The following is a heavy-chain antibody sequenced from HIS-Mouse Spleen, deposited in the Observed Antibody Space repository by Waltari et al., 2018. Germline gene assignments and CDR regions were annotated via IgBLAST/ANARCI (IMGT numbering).Heavy chain of an antibody. CDR3: ARDSVTHFDY. J-gene: IGHJ4*02. CDR2: ISAYKGNT. D-gene: IGHD5-18*01. CDR1: GYTFTSYG. Sequence: QVQLVQSGAEVKKPGASVKVSCKASGYTFTSYGISWVRQAPGQGLELMGWISAYKGNTTYARRLQGRVTVTTDTSTRTAYMELRSLRSDDTAVYYCARDSVTHFDYWGQGTLVTVSS. V-gene: IGHV1-18*01.